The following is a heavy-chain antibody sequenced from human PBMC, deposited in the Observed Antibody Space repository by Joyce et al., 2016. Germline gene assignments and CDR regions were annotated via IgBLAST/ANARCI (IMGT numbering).Heavy chain of an antibody. CDR3: ATTNGSGWYRIDY. CDR1: GGSVSGGNW. D-gene: IGHD6-19*01. CDR2: IYHTGST. J-gene: IGHJ4*02. Sequence: QVQLQESGPGLVKPSGTLSLTCAVSGGSVSGGNWWSWVRQPPGKGLDWIGEIYHTGSTTYHPSHKSRVTMSVDKSKNQFALKLTSVTAADTAIYYCATTNGSGWYRIDYWGQGTLVTASS. V-gene: IGHV4-4*02.